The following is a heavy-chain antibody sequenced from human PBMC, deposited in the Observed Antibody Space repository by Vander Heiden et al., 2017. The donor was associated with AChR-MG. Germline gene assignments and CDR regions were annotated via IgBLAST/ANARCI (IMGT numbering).Heavy chain of an antibody. CDR2: INHSGST. D-gene: IGHD5-18*01. Sequence: QVQLQPRAAGLLKPSETPSLTCTVYGRSFSDYYGSWIRQPPGKGLEWIGEINHSGSTNYNPSLKSRVTISVDTSKNQFSLKLSSVTAADTAVYYCARGGYTYGPIDNYYYYMDVWGKGTTVTVSS. CDR3: ARGGYTYGPIDNYYYYMDV. V-gene: IGHV4-34*01. J-gene: IGHJ6*03. CDR1: GRSFSDYY.